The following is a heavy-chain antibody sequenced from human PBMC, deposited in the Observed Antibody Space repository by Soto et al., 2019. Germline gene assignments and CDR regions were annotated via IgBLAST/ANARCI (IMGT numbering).Heavy chain of an antibody. J-gene: IGHJ4*02. CDR3: ARRRSYSGGASAFYFDY. D-gene: IGHD2-21*01. Sequence: ASVKVSCKASGYTFTSYYLHWVRQAPGQGLEWMGIIDPSGGSTSYSQKFQGRGTMTRDTSTSAVYMEMSSLRSDDTAMFYCARRRSYSGGASAFYFDYWGQGTLVTVSS. V-gene: IGHV1-46*01. CDR1: GYTFTSYY. CDR2: IDPSGGST.